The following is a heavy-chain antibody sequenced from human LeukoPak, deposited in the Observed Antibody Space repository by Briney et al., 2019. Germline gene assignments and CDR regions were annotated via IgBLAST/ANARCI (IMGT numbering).Heavy chain of an antibody. Sequence: ASVKVSCKASGYTFTSYDINWVRQATGQGLEWMGWMNPNSGNTGYAQKFQGRVTMTRNTSISTAYMELSSLRSEDTAVYYCARVGGCGGDCYFDYYYYGMDVWGQGTTVTVSS. CDR3: ARVGGCGGDCYFDYYYYGMDV. V-gene: IGHV1-8*01. CDR2: MNPNSGNT. J-gene: IGHJ6*02. D-gene: IGHD2-21*02. CDR1: GYTFTSYD.